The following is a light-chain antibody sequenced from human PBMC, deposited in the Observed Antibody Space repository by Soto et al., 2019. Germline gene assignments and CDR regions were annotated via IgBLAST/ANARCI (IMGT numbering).Light chain of an antibody. V-gene: IGKV3-20*01. CDR1: QSISSRY. CDR3: QQYGRSPPFT. J-gene: IGKJ2*01. Sequence: EIVLTQSPGTLSLSPGERATLSCRASQSISSRYLAWYQQKPGQAPRLLMYGASNRASGVPDRFSGSESGTDFTLTISRLEPEDFAVYFCQQYGRSPPFTFGQGAKVEMK. CDR2: GAS.